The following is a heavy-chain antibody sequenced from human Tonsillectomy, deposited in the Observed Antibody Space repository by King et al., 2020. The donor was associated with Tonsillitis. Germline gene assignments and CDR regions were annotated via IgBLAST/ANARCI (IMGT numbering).Heavy chain of an antibody. V-gene: IGHV3-21*03. D-gene: IGHD3-22*01. CDR1: GFTFSNSD. CDR3: ARDKGADYFDSGRGAFDV. J-gene: IGHJ3*01. Sequence: VQLVESGGGLVTPGVSLILSCSTSGFTFSNSDMNWVRQAPGKGLEWVSSISSSITYLYYADSVKGRFTISRENAKNSLYLQMNSLRAGDTAVYYCARDKGADYFDSGRGAFDVWGQGTMVTVSS. CDR2: ISSSITYL.